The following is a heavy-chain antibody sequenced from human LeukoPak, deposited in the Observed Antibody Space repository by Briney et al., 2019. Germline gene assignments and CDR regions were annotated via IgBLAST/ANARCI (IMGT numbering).Heavy chain of an antibody. V-gene: IGHV1-18*01. CDR2: ISAYNGNT. D-gene: IGHD3-22*01. CDR1: GYTFTSYG. CDR3: ARDAYDSSGYYYYGFDY. Sequence: ASVKVSCKASGYTFTSYGISWVRQAPGQGLEWMGWISAYNGNTNYAQKLQGRVTMATDTSTSTAYMELRSLRSDDTAVYYCARDAYDSSGYYYYGFDYWGQGTLVTVSS. J-gene: IGHJ4*02.